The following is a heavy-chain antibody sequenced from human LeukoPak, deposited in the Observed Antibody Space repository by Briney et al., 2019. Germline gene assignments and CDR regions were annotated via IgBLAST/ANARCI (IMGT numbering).Heavy chain of an antibody. CDR2: IRSKVYGGTT. Sequence: GGSLRLSCAASGFTFSDHYMNWFRQAPGKGLQWVGFIRSKVYGGTTEYAASVKGRFTISRDDSKSIAYLQMNSLKTEDIAVYYCTREGLKAAAGLWFDPWGQGTLVTVSS. CDR1: GFTFSDHY. D-gene: IGHD6-13*01. V-gene: IGHV3-49*03. CDR3: TREGLKAAAGLWFDP. J-gene: IGHJ5*02.